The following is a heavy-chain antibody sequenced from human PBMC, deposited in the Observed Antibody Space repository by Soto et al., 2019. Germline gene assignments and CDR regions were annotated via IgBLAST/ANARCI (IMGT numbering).Heavy chain of an antibody. CDR2: INHSGST. Sequence: QVQLQQWGAGLLKPSETLSLTCAVYGGSFSGYYWSWIRQPPGKGLEWIGEINHSGSTNYNPSLKSRVTLSVDTSKNQFSLKLSSVTAADTAVYYCARGKRRITMVRGAQIGGHYYMDVWGKGTTVTVSS. CDR3: ARGKRRITMVRGAQIGGHYYMDV. V-gene: IGHV4-34*01. J-gene: IGHJ6*03. CDR1: GGSFSGYY. D-gene: IGHD3-10*01.